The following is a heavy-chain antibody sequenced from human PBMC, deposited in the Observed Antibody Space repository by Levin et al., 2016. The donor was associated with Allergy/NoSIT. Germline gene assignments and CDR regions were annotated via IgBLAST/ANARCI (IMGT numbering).Heavy chain of an antibody. CDR3: VRYQQVAESRGY. CDR1: GFTFSKSA. J-gene: IGHJ4*02. Sequence: GGSLRLSCVVSGFTFSKSAMSWVRQAPGKGLQWVSVISGSGDSTNYADSVKGRFTISRDNSKSTLYLQMNGLRAGDTAVYFCVRYQQVAESRGYWGQGTLVTVSS. CDR2: ISGSGDST. V-gene: IGHV3-23*01. D-gene: IGHD3-10*01.